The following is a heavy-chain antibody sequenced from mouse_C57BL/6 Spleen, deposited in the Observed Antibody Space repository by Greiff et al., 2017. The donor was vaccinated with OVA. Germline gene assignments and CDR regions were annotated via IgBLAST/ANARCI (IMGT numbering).Heavy chain of an antibody. CDR2: IYPGGGYP. CDR3: ARSRGNYRYFDV. V-gene: IGHV1-63*01. Sequence: LVESGAELVRPGTSVKMSCKASGYTFTNYWIGWAKQRPGHGLEWIGDIYPGGGYPNYNEKFKGKATLTADKSSSTAYMQFSSLTSEDSAIYYCARSRGNYRYFDVWGTGTTVTVSS. J-gene: IGHJ1*03. CDR1: GYTFTNYW. D-gene: IGHD2-1*01.